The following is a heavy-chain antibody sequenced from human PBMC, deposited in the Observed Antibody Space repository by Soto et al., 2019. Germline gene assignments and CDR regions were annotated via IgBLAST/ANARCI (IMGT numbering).Heavy chain of an antibody. Sequence: QVQLVESGGGVVQPGRSLRLSCAASGFTFSSYGMHWVRQAPGKGLEWVAVISYDGSNKYYADSVKGRFTISRDNSKKTLYLQLNSRRAEDTAGYYCAKEGGYYGSGSYSVGENYYGMDVWGQGTTVTVSS. V-gene: IGHV3-30*18. J-gene: IGHJ6*02. CDR1: GFTFSSYG. CDR2: ISYDGSNK. D-gene: IGHD3-10*01. CDR3: AKEGGYYGSGSYSVGENYYGMDV.